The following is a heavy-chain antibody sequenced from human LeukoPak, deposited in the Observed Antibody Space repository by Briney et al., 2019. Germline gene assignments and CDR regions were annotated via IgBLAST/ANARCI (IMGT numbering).Heavy chain of an antibody. CDR2: IYYSGST. Sequence: SSETLSLTCTVSGGSISSYYWSWIRQPPGKGLEWIGYIYYSGSTNYNPSLKGRVTISVDTSKNQFSLKLSSVTAADTAVYYCAAQYGPIDYWGQGTLVTVSS. CDR1: GGSISSYY. D-gene: IGHD3-10*01. CDR3: AAQYGPIDY. V-gene: IGHV4-59*01. J-gene: IGHJ4*02.